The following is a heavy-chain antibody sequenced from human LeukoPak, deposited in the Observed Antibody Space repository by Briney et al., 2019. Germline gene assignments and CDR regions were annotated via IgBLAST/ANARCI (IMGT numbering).Heavy chain of an antibody. Sequence: PGGSLRLSCTASGFTFGDYAMSWVRQAPGKGLEWVGFIRSKAYGGTTEYAASVKGRFTISRDDSKSIAYLQMNSLKTEDTAVYYCTRGGSSSWYYFDYWGQGTLVTVSS. J-gene: IGHJ4*02. CDR2: IRSKAYGGTT. V-gene: IGHV3-49*04. CDR3: TRGGSSSWYYFDY. CDR1: GFTFGDYA. D-gene: IGHD6-13*01.